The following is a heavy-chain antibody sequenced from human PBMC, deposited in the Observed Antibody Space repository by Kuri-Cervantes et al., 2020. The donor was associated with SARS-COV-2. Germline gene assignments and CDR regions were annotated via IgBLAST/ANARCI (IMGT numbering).Heavy chain of an antibody. CDR1: GGSISIYY. J-gene: IGHJ4*02. CDR2: IYYSGST. D-gene: IGHD6-19*01. CDR3: ASRSGWWGVADY. Sequence: SETLSLTCTVSGGSISIYYWSWIRQPPGKGLEWIGYIYYSGSTNYHPYLKSRVTISVDTAKNQFSLELSSVTAADTAVYYCASRSGWWGVADYLGQGALVTVSS. V-gene: IGHV4-59*08.